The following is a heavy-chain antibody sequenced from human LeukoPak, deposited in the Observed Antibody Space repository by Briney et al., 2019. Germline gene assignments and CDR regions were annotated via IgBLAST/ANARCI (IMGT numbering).Heavy chain of an antibody. Sequence: PGGPLRLSCAASGFTFSSCGVHWVRQAPGKGLEWVAVTWYDGSNEYYADSVKGRFTISRDNSKNTLYLQMNSLRAEDTAVYYCAKEAIWFGELLSTFDYWGQGTLVTVSS. J-gene: IGHJ4*02. V-gene: IGHV3-30*02. D-gene: IGHD3-10*01. CDR1: GFTFSSCG. CDR2: TWYDGSNE. CDR3: AKEAIWFGELLSTFDY.